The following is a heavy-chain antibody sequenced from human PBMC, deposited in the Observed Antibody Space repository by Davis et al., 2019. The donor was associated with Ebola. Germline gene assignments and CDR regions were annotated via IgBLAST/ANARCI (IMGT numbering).Heavy chain of an antibody. D-gene: IGHD3-3*01. J-gene: IGHJ2*01. CDR3: ASPGRRTIFGVVIPWYFDL. CDR1: GGSISSSNW. V-gene: IGHV4-4*02. CDR2: IYHSGST. Sequence: SETLSLTCAVSGGSISSSNWWNWVRQPPGKGLEWIGEIYHSGSTNYNPSLKSRVTISVDKSKNQFSLKLTSVTAADTAVYYCASPGRRTIFGVVIPWYFDLWGRGTLVTVSS.